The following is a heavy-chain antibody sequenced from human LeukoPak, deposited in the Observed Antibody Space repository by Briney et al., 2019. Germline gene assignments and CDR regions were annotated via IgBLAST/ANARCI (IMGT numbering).Heavy chain of an antibody. J-gene: IGHJ6*02. CDR2: IYHSGST. V-gene: IGHV4-38-2*02. CDR3: ARVSPSHRLYYYYGMDV. Sequence: SETLSLTCTVSGYSISSGYYWGWIRQPPGKGLEWIGSIYHSGSTNYNPSLKSRVTISVDTSKNQFSLKLSSVTAADTAVYYCARVSPSHRLYYYYGMDVWGQGTTVTVSS. CDR1: GYSISSGYY.